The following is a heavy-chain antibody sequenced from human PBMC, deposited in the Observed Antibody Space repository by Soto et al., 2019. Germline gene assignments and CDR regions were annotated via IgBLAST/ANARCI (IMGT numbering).Heavy chain of an antibody. CDR1: GFTFSDYY. V-gene: IGHV3-11*01. J-gene: IGHJ4*02. D-gene: IGHD6-19*01. CDR3: ASARPSLYSSGWYLDY. CDR2: ISSSGSTI. Sequence: GGSLRLSCAASGFTFSDYYMSWIRQAPGKGLEWVSYISSSGSTIYYADSVKGRFTISRDNAKNSLYLQMNSLRAEDTAVYYCASARPSLYSSGWYLDYWGQGTLVTVSS.